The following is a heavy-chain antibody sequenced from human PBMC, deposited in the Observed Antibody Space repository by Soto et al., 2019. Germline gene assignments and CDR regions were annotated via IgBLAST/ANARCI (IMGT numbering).Heavy chain of an antibody. V-gene: IGHV2-5*02. CDR3: AHRPRDNGSGRYPKFDY. J-gene: IGHJ4*02. D-gene: IGHD3-10*01. Sequence: QITLKESGPTLMKPTQTLTLTCTFSGFSLSTSGVGVGWIRQPPGKTLEWLALIYWDDDKRYSPSLKSRLTITKGTSKNQVVHTMTNMDPVHTATYYCAHRPRDNGSGRYPKFDYRGQGTLVTDSS. CDR1: GFSLSTSGVG. CDR2: IYWDDDK.